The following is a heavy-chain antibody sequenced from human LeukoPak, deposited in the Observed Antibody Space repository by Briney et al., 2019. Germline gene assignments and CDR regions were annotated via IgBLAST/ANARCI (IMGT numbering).Heavy chain of an antibody. CDR2: ISSSSSTI. Sequence: PGGSLRLSCAASGFTFSSYSMNWVRQAPGKGLEWVSYISSSSSTIYYADSVKGRFTISRDNAKNSLYLQMNSLRAEDTAVYYCAKVPNWNYLWVDPWGQGTLVTVSS. D-gene: IGHD1-7*01. CDR1: GFTFSSYS. CDR3: AKVPNWNYLWVDP. J-gene: IGHJ5*02. V-gene: IGHV3-48*01.